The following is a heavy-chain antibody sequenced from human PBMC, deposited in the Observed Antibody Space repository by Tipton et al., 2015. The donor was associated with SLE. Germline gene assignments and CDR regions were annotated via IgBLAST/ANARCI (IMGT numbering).Heavy chain of an antibody. V-gene: IGHV5-51*03. CDR2: IYPGDSDT. CDR1: GYSFTSYW. Sequence: QLMQSGAEVKKPGESLKISCKGSGYSFTSYWIGWVRQMPGKGLEWMGIIYPGDSDTKYSPSFQGQVTISVDTFKNQFSLKLSSVTAADTAVYYCARDRPDYYFDYWGQGILVTVSS. CDR3: ARDRPDYYFDY. D-gene: IGHD1-14*01. J-gene: IGHJ4*02.